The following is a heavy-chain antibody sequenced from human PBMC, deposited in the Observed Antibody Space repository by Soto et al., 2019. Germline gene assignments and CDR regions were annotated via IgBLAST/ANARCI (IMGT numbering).Heavy chain of an antibody. CDR2: IYYSGST. V-gene: IGHV4-59*01. CDR3: ARCSYYYDSSGYYPGDFDY. Sequence: SETLSLTCTVSGGSISSYYWSWIRQPPGKGLEWIGYIYYSGSTNYNPSLKSRVTISVDTSKNQFSLKLSSVTAADTAVYYCARCSYYYDSSGYYPGDFDYWGQGTLVTVSS. D-gene: IGHD3-22*01. J-gene: IGHJ4*02. CDR1: GGSISSYY.